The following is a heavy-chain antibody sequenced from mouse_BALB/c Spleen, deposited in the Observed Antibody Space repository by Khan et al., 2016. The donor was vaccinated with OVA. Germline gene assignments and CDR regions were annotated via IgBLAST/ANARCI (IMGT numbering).Heavy chain of an antibody. CDR3: TRMHNTYAWCAY. V-gene: IGHV5-17*02. CDR2: SSSGSNNI. J-gene: IGHJ3*01. CDR1: GFTFSNFG. Sequence: EVELVEPGGGLVQPGGSRKLSCAASGFTFSNFGMHWVRQAPEKGLERATYSSSGSNNIYYADAVKGRFTISRENLENNLCLQMTSLRSEATAIHYYTRMHNTYAWCAYCGQGTLFTVSA. D-gene: IGHD1-1*01.